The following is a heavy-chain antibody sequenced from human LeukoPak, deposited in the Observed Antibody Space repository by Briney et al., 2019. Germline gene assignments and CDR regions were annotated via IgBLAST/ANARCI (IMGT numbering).Heavy chain of an antibody. CDR3: TTVVSAIPSLNAFDI. D-gene: IGHD2-2*02. CDR2: IKRKTDGGTT. J-gene: IGHJ3*02. Sequence: PGGSLRLSCAASGFTFSSYWMSWVRQAPGKGLEWVGRIKRKTDGGTTDYAAPVKGRFTISRDDSKNTLYLQMNSLKTEDTAVYYCTTVVSAIPSLNAFDIWGQGTMVTVSS. V-gene: IGHV3-15*01. CDR1: GFTFSSYW.